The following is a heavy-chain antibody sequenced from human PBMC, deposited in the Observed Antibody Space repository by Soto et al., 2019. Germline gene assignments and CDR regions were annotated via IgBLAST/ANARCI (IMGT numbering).Heavy chain of an antibody. V-gene: IGHV4-31*03. D-gene: IGHD6-13*01. J-gene: IGHJ4*02. CDR2: IYYSGST. Sequence: SETLSLTCTVSGGSISSGGYYWSWIRQHPGKGLEWIGYIYYSGSTYYNPSLKSRVTISIDTSKNQFSLKLSSVTAADTAVYYCARVLIAAAVTIDYWGQGTLVTVSS. CDR3: ARVLIAAAVTIDY. CDR1: GGSISSGGYY.